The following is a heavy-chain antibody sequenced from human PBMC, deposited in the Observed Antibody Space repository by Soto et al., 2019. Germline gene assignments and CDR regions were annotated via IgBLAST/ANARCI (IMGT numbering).Heavy chain of an antibody. CDR3: AREWKKDYYYYGMDV. Sequence: PSETLSLTCAVSGYSISSGYYWGWIRQPPGKGLEWIGSIYHSGSAYSNPSLKSRVAISVDTSKDQISLNLTSVTAADTAVYYCAREWKKDYYYYGMDVWGQGTTVTVSS. D-gene: IGHD1-1*01. V-gene: IGHV4-38-2*02. J-gene: IGHJ6*02. CDR1: GYSISSGYY. CDR2: IYHSGSA.